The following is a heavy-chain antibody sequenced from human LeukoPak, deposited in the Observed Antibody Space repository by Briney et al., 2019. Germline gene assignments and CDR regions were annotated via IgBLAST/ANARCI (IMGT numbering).Heavy chain of an antibody. CDR2: IYYSGST. V-gene: IGHV4-61*08. D-gene: IGHD6-13*01. J-gene: IGHJ4*02. CDR1: GGSISSGDYY. CDR3: ARGGGCGSSWSY. Sequence: SETLSLTCTVSGGSISSGDYYWSWIRQPPGKGLEWIGYIYYSGSTNYNPSLKSRVTISVDTSKSQFSLKLSSVTAADTAVYYCARGGGCGSSWSYWGQGTLVTVSS.